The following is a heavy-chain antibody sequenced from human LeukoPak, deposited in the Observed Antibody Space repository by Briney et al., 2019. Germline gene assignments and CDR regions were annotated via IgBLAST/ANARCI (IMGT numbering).Heavy chain of an antibody. V-gene: IGHV1-69*05. CDR2: IIPIFGTA. CDR1: GGTFSSYA. J-gene: IGHJ5*02. D-gene: IGHD1-7*01. Sequence: GASVKVSCKASGGTFSSYAISWVRQAPAQGLEWMGGIIPIFGTANYAQKFQGRVTITTDESTSTAYMELSSLRSEDTAVYYCARDNYAGANWFDPWGQGTLVTVSS. CDR3: ARDNYAGANWFDP.